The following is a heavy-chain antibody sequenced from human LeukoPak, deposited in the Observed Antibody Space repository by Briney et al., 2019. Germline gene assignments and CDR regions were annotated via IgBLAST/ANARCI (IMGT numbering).Heavy chain of an antibody. CDR1: GYTFTGYY. Sequence: VASVKVSCKASGYTFTGYYMHWVRQAPGQELEWMGWINPNSGGTNYAQKFQGRVTMTRDTSISTAYMELSRLRSDDTAVYYCARLGSYSGRPTPAFDIWGQGTMVTVSS. V-gene: IGHV1-2*02. D-gene: IGHD1-26*01. CDR3: ARLGSYSGRPTPAFDI. J-gene: IGHJ3*02. CDR2: INPNSGGT.